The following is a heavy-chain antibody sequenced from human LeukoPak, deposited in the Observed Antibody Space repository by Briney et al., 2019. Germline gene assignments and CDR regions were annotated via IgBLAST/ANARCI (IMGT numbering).Heavy chain of an antibody. CDR2: IWYDGSNK. D-gene: IGHD1-26*01. V-gene: IGHV3-33*01. CDR3: AGRLSGPGSAFDI. Sequence: QPGGSLRLSCAASGFTFSSYGMHWVRPAPGKGLEWVAVIWYDGSNKYYADSVKGRFTISRDNSKNTLYLQMNSLRAEDTAVYYCAGRLSGPGSAFDIWGQGTMVTVSS. J-gene: IGHJ3*02. CDR1: GFTFSSYG.